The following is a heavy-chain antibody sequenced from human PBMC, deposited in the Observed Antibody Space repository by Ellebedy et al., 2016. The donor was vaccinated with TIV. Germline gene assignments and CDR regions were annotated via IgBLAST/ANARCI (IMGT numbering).Heavy chain of an antibody. CDR3: ARDSFTGFSSSYSFDF. Sequence: ASVKVSCKASGYTFTSYAMHWVRQAPGQRLEWMGWINAGNGNTKYSQKFQGRVTMTRDTSVSTAYMELSRLTSDDTAVYYCARDSFTGFSSSYSFDFWGQGTLVTVSS. D-gene: IGHD6-19*01. CDR1: GYTFTSYA. J-gene: IGHJ4*02. V-gene: IGHV1-3*01. CDR2: INAGNGNT.